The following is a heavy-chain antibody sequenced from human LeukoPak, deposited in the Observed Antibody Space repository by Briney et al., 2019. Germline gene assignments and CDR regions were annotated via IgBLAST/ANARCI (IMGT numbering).Heavy chain of an antibody. CDR3: ASRSGRQWLPYFDY. J-gene: IGHJ4*02. D-gene: IGHD1-26*01. CDR2: IRSKAYGGTT. CDR1: GFSFGDYS. Sequence: PGGSLRLSCTSSGFSFGDYSMTWVRRAPGKGLEWVGFIRSKAYGGTTEYAASVKGRFTISRDDSKSIAYLQMNSLKTEDTAVYHCASRSGRQWLPYFDYWGQGTLVTVSS. V-gene: IGHV3-49*04.